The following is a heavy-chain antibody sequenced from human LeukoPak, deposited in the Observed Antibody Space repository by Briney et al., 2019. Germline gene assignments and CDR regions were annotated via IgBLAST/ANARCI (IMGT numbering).Heavy chain of an antibody. CDR3: ARGVRAAAGSYYFDY. V-gene: IGHV1-2*02. J-gene: IGHJ4*02. Sequence: ASVKVSCKASGYTFTGFHMHWVRQAPGQGLEWMGWINPNSGGTKYAQQFQGRVTMTRDTSTSTAYMELRSLRSDDTAVYYCARGVRAAAGSYYFDYWGQGTLVTVSS. CDR2: INPNSGGT. D-gene: IGHD6-13*01. CDR1: GYTFTGFH.